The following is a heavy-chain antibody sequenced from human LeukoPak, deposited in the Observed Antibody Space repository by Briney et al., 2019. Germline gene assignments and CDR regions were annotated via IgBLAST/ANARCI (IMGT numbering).Heavy chain of an antibody. Sequence: SETLSLTCAVYGGSFSGYYWSWIRQPPGKGLEWIGEINHSGSTNYNPSLKSRVTISVDTSKNQFSLKLSSATAADTAVYYCARENLSNDYGDYSLYYFDYWGQGTLVTVSS. V-gene: IGHV4-34*01. J-gene: IGHJ4*02. CDR3: ARENLSNDYGDYSLYYFDY. CDR1: GGSFSGYY. CDR2: INHSGST. D-gene: IGHD4-17*01.